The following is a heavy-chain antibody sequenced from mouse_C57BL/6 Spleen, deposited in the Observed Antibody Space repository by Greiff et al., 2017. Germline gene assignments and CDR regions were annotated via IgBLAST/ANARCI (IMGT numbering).Heavy chain of an antibody. CDR1: GFTFSSYA. CDR2: ISDGGSYT. CDR3: ARDEYYGSSHYFDY. V-gene: IGHV5-4*01. J-gene: IGHJ2*01. Sequence: EVMLVESGGGLVKPGGSLKLSCAASGFTFSSYAMSWVRQTPEKRLEWVATISDGGSYTYYPDNVKGRFTISRDNAKNNLYLQMSHLKSEDTAMYYCARDEYYGSSHYFDYWGQGTTLTVSS. D-gene: IGHD1-1*01.